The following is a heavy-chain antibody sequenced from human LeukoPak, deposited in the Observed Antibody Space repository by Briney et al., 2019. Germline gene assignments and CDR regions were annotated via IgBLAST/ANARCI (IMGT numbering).Heavy chain of an antibody. Sequence: GGSLRLSCAASGFTFSTSWMHWVRQAPGKGLEWVSVIYSGGSTYYADSVKGRFTISRDNSKNTLNLQMNSLRAEDTAVYYCARDRAYSGRVGYFDYWGQGTLVTVSS. CDR1: GFTFSTSW. J-gene: IGHJ4*02. CDR3: ARDRAYSGRVGYFDY. D-gene: IGHD1-26*01. CDR2: IYSGGST. V-gene: IGHV3-53*01.